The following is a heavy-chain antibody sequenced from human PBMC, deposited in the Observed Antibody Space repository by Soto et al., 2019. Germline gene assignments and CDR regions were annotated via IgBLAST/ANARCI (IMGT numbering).Heavy chain of an antibody. J-gene: IGHJ6*02. CDR1: GFTFSSYG. CDR2: ISYDGSNK. D-gene: IGHD3-22*01. CDR3: AKDRRYYDSSGYYYGYYYGMDV. Sequence: PVGSLRLSCAASGFTFSSYGMHWVRQAPGKGLEWVAVISYDGSNKYYADSVKGRFTISRDNSKNTLYLQMNSLRAEDTAVYYCAKDRRYYDSSGYYYGYYYGMDVWGQGTTVTVSS. V-gene: IGHV3-30*18.